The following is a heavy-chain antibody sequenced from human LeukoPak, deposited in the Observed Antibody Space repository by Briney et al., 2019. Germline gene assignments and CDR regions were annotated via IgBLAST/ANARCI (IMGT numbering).Heavy chain of an antibody. V-gene: IGHV1-69*13. Sequence: GASVKVSCKASGGTFSSYAISWVRQAPGQGFEWMGGIIPIFGTANYAQKFQGRVTITADESTSTAYMELSSLRSEDTAVYYCVYYDSSGYYGGYYFDYWGQGTLVTVSS. CDR1: GGTFSSYA. J-gene: IGHJ4*02. D-gene: IGHD3-22*01. CDR3: VYYDSSGYYGGYYFDY. CDR2: IIPIFGTA.